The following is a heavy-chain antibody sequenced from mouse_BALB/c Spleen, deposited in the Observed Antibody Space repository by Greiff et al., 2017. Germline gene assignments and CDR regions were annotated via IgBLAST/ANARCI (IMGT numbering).Heavy chain of an antibody. CDR1: GFTFTDYY. Sequence: DVQLVESGGGLVQPGGSLSISCATSGFTFTDYYMSWVRQPPGKALEWLGFIRNKANGDTTEYSASVKGRFTIYRDNSKSILYLQMNTRRAEDSATYYCARDEGGACAMDYWGQGTSVTVSS. V-gene: IGHV7-3*02. J-gene: IGHJ4*01. CDR2: IRNKANGDTT. CDR3: ARDEGGACAMDY. D-gene: IGHD1-1*02.